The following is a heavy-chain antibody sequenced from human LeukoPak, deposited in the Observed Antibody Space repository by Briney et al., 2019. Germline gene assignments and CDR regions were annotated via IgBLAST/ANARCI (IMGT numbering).Heavy chain of an antibody. V-gene: IGHV4-39*01. Sequence: PSETLSLTCTVSGGSISSSSYYWGWIRQPPGKGLEWIGSIYYSGSTYYNPSLKSRVTISVDTSKNQFSLKLSSVTAADTAVYYCARTGDLYAFDMWGQGTMVIISS. CDR2: IYYSGST. J-gene: IGHJ3*02. CDR1: GGSISSSSYY. D-gene: IGHD7-27*01. CDR3: ARTGDLYAFDM.